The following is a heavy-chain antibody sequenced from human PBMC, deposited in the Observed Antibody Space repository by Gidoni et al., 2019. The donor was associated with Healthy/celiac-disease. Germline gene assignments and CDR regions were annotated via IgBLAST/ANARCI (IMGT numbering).Heavy chain of an antibody. V-gene: IGHV4-31*03. CDR2: IYYSGST. Sequence: QVQLQESGPGLVKPSQTLSLTCTVSVGSISSGGYYWSWIRQHPGKGLEWIGYIYYSGSTYYNPSLKSRVTISVDTSKNQFSLKLSSVTAADTAVYYCARDATYSSSLTGVDYWGQGTLVTVSS. J-gene: IGHJ4*02. D-gene: IGHD6-6*01. CDR1: VGSISSGGYY. CDR3: ARDATYSSSLTGVDY.